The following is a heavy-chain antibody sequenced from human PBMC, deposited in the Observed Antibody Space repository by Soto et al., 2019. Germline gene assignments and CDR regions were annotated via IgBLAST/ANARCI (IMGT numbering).Heavy chain of an antibody. V-gene: IGHV3-74*01. CDR1: GFTFSSYW. CDR3: AKAGYFASSTYLELDH. D-gene: IGHD1-7*01. J-gene: IGHJ4*02. CDR2: ITSDGSST. Sequence: PGASLRLSCASSGFTFSSYWMHWVRQAPGKGLVWVSRITSDGSSTSYADSVKGRFTISRGNSMNTVNLQMNSLRAEDTAVYYCAKAGYFASSTYLELDHWGKGTLVTVSS.